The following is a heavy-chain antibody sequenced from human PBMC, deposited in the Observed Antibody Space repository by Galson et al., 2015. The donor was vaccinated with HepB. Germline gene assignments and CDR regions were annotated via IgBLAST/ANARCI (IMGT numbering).Heavy chain of an antibody. CDR1: GFTISSYG. CDR3: ARDDDTSGHSSHFGY. J-gene: IGHJ4*02. V-gene: IGHV3-33*01. Sequence: SLRLSCAASGFTISSYGMHWVRQAPGKGLEWVAAIQYDGSNKYYADSVTGRVTISRDNSKDTLYLQMNSLRAEDTAVYFCARDDDTSGHSSHFGYWGQGTPVPVSS. CDR2: IQYDGSNK. D-gene: IGHD3-22*01.